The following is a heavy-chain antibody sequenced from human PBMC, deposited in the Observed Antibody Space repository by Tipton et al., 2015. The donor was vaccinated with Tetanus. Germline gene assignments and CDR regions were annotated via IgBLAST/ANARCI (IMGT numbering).Heavy chain of an antibody. V-gene: IGHV3-30-3*01. Sequence: SLRLSCAASGFTFSSYAMHWVRQAPGKGLEWVAVISYDGSNKYYADSVKGRFTISRDNSKNTLYLQMNSLRDEDTAVYYCAGRTRELEYYFDYWGQGTLVTVSS. CDR1: GFTFSSYA. CDR2: ISYDGSNK. J-gene: IGHJ4*02. CDR3: AGRTRELEYYFDY. D-gene: IGHD1-14*01.